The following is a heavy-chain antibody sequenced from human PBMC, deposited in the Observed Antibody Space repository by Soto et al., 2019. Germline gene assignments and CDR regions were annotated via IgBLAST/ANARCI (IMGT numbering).Heavy chain of an antibody. CDR2: FDPEDGET. V-gene: IGHV1-24*01. J-gene: IGHJ4*02. CDR1: GYTLTEVS. D-gene: IGHD6-19*01. CDR3: ATLFLYSSGWYDTDY. Sequence: ASVKVSCKVSGYTLTEVSMHWVRQAPGKGLEWMGGFDPEDGETIYAQKFQGRVTMTEDTSTDTAHMELSSLRSEDTAVYYCATLFLYSSGWYDTDYWGQGTLVTVS.